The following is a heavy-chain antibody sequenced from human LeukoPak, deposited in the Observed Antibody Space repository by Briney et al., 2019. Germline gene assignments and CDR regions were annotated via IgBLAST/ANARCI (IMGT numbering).Heavy chain of an antibody. D-gene: IGHD3-10*01. CDR3: ARGATGYYGSGSFDP. CDR1: GGSFSGYY. Sequence: SETLSLTCAVYGGSFSGYYWSWIRQPPGKGLEWIGEINHSGSTNYNPSLKSRVTISVDTSKNQFSLKLSSVTAADTAVYYCARGATGYYGSGSFDPWGQGTLVTVSS. J-gene: IGHJ5*02. V-gene: IGHV4-34*01. CDR2: INHSGST.